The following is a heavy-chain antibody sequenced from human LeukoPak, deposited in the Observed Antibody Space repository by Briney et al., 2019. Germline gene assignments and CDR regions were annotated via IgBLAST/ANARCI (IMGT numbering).Heavy chain of an antibody. CDR1: GGSISSHY. V-gene: IGHV4-59*11. J-gene: IGHJ3*02. D-gene: IGHD4-17*01. CDR2: ISYSGST. Sequence: PSETLTLTCTVSGGSISSHYWTWIRQSPGKGLEWIGYISYSGSTNYNPSLKSRVTLSVDTSKNQSSLKLSSVTAADTAVYYCARDPTTVTKGFDIWGQGTMVTVSS. CDR3: ARDPTTVTKGFDI.